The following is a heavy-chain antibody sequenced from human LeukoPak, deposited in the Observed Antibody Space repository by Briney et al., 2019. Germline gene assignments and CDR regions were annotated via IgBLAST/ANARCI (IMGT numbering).Heavy chain of an antibody. CDR2: LSTRGSA. Sequence: PWETLSLTCRVSGGSISCYYWGWIRQPAGKVVEGVGRLSTRGSANYTPSLKSRVTISVDTSKNQFSLKLSSVTAADTAVYYCARGGSTYYYDTTNYYPYWGQGTLVTVSS. D-gene: IGHD3-22*01. V-gene: IGHV4-4*07. CDR1: GGSISCYY. CDR3: ARGGSTYYYDTTNYYPY. J-gene: IGHJ4*02.